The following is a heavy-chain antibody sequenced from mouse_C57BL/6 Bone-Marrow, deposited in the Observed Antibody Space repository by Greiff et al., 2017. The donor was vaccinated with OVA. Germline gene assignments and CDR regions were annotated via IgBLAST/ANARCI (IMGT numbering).Heavy chain of an antibody. CDR2: ISYDGSN. V-gene: IGHV3-6*01. D-gene: IGHD1-1*01. J-gene: IGHJ4*01. Sequence: EVHLQESGPGLVKPSQSLSLTCSVTGYSITSGYYWNWIRQFPGNKLEWMGYISYDGSNNYNPSLKNRISITRDTSKNQFFLKLNSVTTEDTATYYCARDPGSSFYYAMDYWGQGTSVTVSS. CDR3: ARDPGSSFYYAMDY. CDR1: GYSITSGYY.